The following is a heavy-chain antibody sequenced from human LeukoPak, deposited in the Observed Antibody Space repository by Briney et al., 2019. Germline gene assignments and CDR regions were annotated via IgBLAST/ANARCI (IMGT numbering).Heavy chain of an antibody. CDR2: IWYDGSNK. CDR1: GFTFSSYG. Sequence: GGSLRLSCAASGFTFSSYGMHWVRQAPGKGLEWVAVIWYDGSNKYYADSVKGRFTISRDNSKNTLYLQMNSLRAEDTAVYYCAKDPNYYGSGSYGADWFDPWGQGTLVTVSS. D-gene: IGHD3-10*01. J-gene: IGHJ5*02. V-gene: IGHV3-33*06. CDR3: AKDPNYYGSGSYGADWFDP.